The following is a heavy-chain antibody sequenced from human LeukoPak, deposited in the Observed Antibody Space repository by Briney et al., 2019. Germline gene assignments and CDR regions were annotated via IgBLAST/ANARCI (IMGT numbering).Heavy chain of an antibody. CDR3: ATSESQTRFDS. J-gene: IGHJ4*02. V-gene: IGHV5-51*01. D-gene: IGHD1/OR15-1a*01. CDR2: IFPGDSDI. CDR1: GYSFTTYW. Sequence: GESLKISCKGSGYSFTTYWIGWVRRMPGKGLEWMGIIFPGDSDIAYSPSFQGHVTISADKSINTAYLQWSTLKASDTAIYYCATSESQTRFDSWGQGTLVTVSS.